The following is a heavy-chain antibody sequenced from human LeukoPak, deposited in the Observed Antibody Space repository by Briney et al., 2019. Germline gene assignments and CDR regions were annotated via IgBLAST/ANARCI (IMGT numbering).Heavy chain of an antibody. J-gene: IGHJ4*02. CDR1: GGSISSSGYY. CDR3: ARDWPTVTV. Sequence: SETLSLTCTVSGGSISSSGYYWRWIRQHPGKGLEWIGYIYYSGSTYYNPSLKSRVTISVDTSKNQFSLKLSSVTAADTAVYYCARDWPTVTVWGQGTLVTVSS. CDR2: IYYSGST. V-gene: IGHV4-31*03. D-gene: IGHD4-17*01.